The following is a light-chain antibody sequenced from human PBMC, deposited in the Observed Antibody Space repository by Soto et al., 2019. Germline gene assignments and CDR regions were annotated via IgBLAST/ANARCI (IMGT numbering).Light chain of an antibody. J-gene: IGKJ3*01. CDR3: MHTLQTPFT. CDR2: VGS. Sequence: DIVMTQSPLSLPVTPGEAASISCRSSQSLLHSNGHNFLDWYVQKPGQSPQVLIYVGSNRASGVPDRFSGSGSGTDFTLEISRVEAEDVGIYYCMHTLQTPFTFGPGTKVDIK. CDR1: QSLLHSNGHNF. V-gene: IGKV2-28*01.